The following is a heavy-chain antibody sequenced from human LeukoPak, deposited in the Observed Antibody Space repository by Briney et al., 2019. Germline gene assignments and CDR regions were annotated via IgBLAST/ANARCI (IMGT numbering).Heavy chain of an antibody. J-gene: IGHJ4*02. CDR3: ARVPNYDFWSGYFLY. CDR1: GYTFTSYG. Sequence: EASVKVSCKASGYTFTSYGIIWVRQAPGQGLEWMGWINPNSGGTNYAQKFQGRVTMTRDTSISTAYMELSRLRSDDTAVYYCARVPNYDFWSGYFLYWGQGTLVTVSS. D-gene: IGHD3-3*01. CDR2: INPNSGGT. V-gene: IGHV1-2*02.